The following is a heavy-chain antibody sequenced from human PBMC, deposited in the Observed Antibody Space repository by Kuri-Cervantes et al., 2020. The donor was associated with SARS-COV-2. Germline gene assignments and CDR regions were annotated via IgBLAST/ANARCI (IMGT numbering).Heavy chain of an antibody. Sequence: GGSLRLSCAASGLIFSNYAMYWVRQAPGKGLEWVSVLSGSGGTSYYADSVRGRFTISRDNFGSTLYLQMSRLRVEDTAIYYCAKERTKTTQTTIGWFDPWGQGTQVTVSS. V-gene: IGHV3-23*01. CDR2: LSGSGGTS. J-gene: IGHJ5*02. CDR3: AKERTKTTQTTIGWFDP. D-gene: IGHD1-1*01. CDR1: GLIFSNYA.